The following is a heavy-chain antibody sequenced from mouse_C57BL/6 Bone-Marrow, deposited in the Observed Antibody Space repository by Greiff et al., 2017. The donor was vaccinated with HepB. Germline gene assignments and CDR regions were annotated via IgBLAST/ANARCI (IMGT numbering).Heavy chain of an antibody. D-gene: IGHD1-1*01. CDR2: INPGSGGT. Sequence: QVQLQQSGAELVRPGTSVKVSCKASGYAFTNYLIEWVKQRPGQGLEWIGVINPGSGGTNYNEKFKGKATLTADKSSSTAYMQLSSLTSEDSAVYFCARWRKMDYGTGDLDYWGQGTTLTVSS. J-gene: IGHJ2*01. CDR3: ARWRKMDYGTGDLDY. V-gene: IGHV1-54*01. CDR1: GYAFTNYL.